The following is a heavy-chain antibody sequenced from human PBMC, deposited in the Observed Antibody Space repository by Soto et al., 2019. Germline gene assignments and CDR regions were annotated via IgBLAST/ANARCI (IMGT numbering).Heavy chain of an antibody. CDR3: ARRARPDFYYMDV. CDR2: ISSNGFGT. V-gene: IGHV3-64*01. Sequence: EVQLAESGGGLAQPGGSLRLSCAASGFTLSGYAMDWVRQAPGKGLEYVSGISSNGFGTYYANSVQGRFTISRDNSKNTVYLQMGSLRHEDMAVYYCARRARPDFYYMDVWGKGTTVTVSS. D-gene: IGHD6-6*01. J-gene: IGHJ6*03. CDR1: GFTLSGYA.